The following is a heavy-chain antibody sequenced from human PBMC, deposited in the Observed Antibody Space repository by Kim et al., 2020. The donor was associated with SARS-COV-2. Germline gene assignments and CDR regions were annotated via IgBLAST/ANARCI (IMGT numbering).Heavy chain of an antibody. CDR2: IYSGGST. V-gene: IGHV3-53*01. CDR1: GFTVSSNY. J-gene: IGHJ5*02. D-gene: IGHD3-10*01. Sequence: GGSLRLSCAASGFTVSSNYMSWVRQAPGKGLEWVSVIYSGGSTYYADSVKGRFTISRDNSKNTLYLQMNSLRAEDTAVYYCARVDTMVRGALDPWGQGTLVTVSS. CDR3: ARVDTMVRGALDP.